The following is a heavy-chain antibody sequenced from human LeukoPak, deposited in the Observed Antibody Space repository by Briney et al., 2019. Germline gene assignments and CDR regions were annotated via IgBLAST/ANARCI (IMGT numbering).Heavy chain of an antibody. CDR1: GGSISSYY. J-gene: IGHJ4*02. CDR3: GRVGAAHPSDYGGYYYFDY. CDR2: IYYSGST. D-gene: IGHD4-23*01. V-gene: IGHV4-59*08. Sequence: PSETLSLTCTVSGGSISSYYWSWIRQPPGRGLEWIGYIYYSGSTNYNPSLKSRVTISVDTSKNQFSLKLRSVTAADTAVYYCGRVGAAHPSDYGGYYYFDYWGQGNLVTVSS.